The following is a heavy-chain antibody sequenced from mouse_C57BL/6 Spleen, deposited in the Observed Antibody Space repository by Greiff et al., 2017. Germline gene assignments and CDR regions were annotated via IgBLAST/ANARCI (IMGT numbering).Heavy chain of an antibody. V-gene: IGHV1-22*01. J-gene: IGHJ3*01. CDR1: GYTFTDYN. D-gene: IGHD1-1*01. CDR3: ARSYYYGSSSAWFAY. Sequence: EVQLQQSGPELVKPGASVKMSCKASGYTFTDYNMHWVKQSHGKSLEWIGYINPNNGGTSYNQKFKGKATLTVNKSSSTAYMELRSLTSEDSAVYYCARSYYYGSSSAWFAYWGQGTLVTVSA. CDR2: INPNNGGT.